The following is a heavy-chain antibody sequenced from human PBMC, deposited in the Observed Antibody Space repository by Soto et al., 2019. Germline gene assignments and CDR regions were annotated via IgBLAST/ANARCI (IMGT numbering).Heavy chain of an antibody. CDR3: ARVLPKLVITNLDYYGMDV. CDR2: IYHSGST. D-gene: IGHD3-10*01. J-gene: IGHJ6*02. Sequence: SETLSLTCTVSGGSISSGDYYWSWIRQPPGKGLEWIGSIYHSGSTYYNPSLKSRVTISVDKSKNQFSLKLRSVTAADTAVYYCARVLPKLVITNLDYYGMDVWGPGTTVTVS. CDR1: GGSISSGDYY. V-gene: IGHV4-39*07.